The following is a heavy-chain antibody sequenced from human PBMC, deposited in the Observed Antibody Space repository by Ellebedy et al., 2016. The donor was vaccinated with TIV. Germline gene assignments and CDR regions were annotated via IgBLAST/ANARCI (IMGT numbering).Heavy chain of an antibody. CDR2: MNPNSGNT. V-gene: IGHV1-8*01. Sequence: ASVKVSXXASGYTFTSYDINWVRQATGQGLEWMGWMNPNSGNTGYAQKFQGRVIMTRNTSISTAYMELSSLRSEDTAVYYCARSPGIVLRFSSRLELRRHYYYYMDVWGKGTTVTVSS. CDR3: ARSPGIVLRFSSRLELRRHYYYYMDV. D-gene: IGHD3-3*01. CDR1: GYTFTSYD. J-gene: IGHJ6*03.